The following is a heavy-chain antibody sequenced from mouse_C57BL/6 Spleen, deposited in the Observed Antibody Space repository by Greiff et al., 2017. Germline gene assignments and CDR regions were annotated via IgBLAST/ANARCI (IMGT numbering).Heavy chain of an antibody. D-gene: IGHD1-1*01. CDR1: GYTFTSYW. J-gene: IGHJ1*03. V-gene: IGHV1-55*01. CDR2: IYPGSGST. CDR3: AREDYCGSTHWYFDV. Sequence: QVQLQQPGAELVKPWASVKMSCKASGYTFTSYWITWVKQRPGQGLEWIGDIYPGSGSTNYNEKFKSKATLTVDTSSSTAYMQLSSLTSEDSAVYYCAREDYCGSTHWYFDVWGTGATVTVSS.